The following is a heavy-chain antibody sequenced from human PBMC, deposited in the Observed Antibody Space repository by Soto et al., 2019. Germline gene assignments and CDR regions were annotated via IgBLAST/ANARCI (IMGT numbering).Heavy chain of an antibody. CDR3: ATPYSGSPDAFDI. CDR1: GYTLTELS. V-gene: IGHV1-24*01. Sequence: GPSVKVYCKVSGYTLTELSMHWVRQAPGKGLEWMGGFDPEDGETIYAQKFQGRVTMTEDTSTDTAYTELSSLRSEDTAVYYCATPYSGSPDAFDIWGQGTMVTVSS. J-gene: IGHJ3*02. CDR2: FDPEDGET. D-gene: IGHD1-26*01.